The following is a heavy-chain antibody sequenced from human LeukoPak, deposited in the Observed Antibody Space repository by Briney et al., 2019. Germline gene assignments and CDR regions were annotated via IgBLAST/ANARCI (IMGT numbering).Heavy chain of an antibody. J-gene: IGHJ4*02. Sequence: PGGSLRLSCAASGFTFSSYAMHWVRQAPGKGLEWVAVISYDGSNKYYADSVKGRFTISRDNSKNTLYLQMNSLRAEDMAVYYCATPIFYDSSRVGDYWGQGTLVTVSS. D-gene: IGHD3-22*01. CDR3: ATPIFYDSSRVGDY. CDR1: GFTFSSYA. CDR2: ISYDGSNK. V-gene: IGHV3-30-3*01.